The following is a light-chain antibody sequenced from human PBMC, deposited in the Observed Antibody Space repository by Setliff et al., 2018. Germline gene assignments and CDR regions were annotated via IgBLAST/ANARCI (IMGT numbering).Light chain of an antibody. CDR3: SSYSSRTTLDV. Sequence: HSALTQPASVSGSPGQSITISCTGSTSDIGAYNYVAWYQQHPGKAPKLMIYDVSVRPSGVSSRFSGSKSGNTASLTISGLQAEDEADYYCSSYSSRTTLDVFGTGTKVTVL. V-gene: IGLV2-14*03. CDR1: TSDIGAYNY. CDR2: DVS. J-gene: IGLJ1*01.